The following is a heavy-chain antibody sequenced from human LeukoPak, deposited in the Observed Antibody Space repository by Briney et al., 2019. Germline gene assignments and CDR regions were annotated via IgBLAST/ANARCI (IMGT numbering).Heavy chain of an antibody. CDR2: ICSGGNT. V-gene: IGHV3-53*01. CDR3: ARRYCSGGTCYFFDY. Sequence: GGSLRLSCAASGFTVSSNCMGWVRQAPGKGLEWVSLICSGGNTYYADSVKGRFTISRDDSKNTLYLQMNSLRAEDTAVYYCARRYCSGGTCYFFDYWGQGTLVTVSS. CDR1: GFTVSSNC. D-gene: IGHD2-15*01. J-gene: IGHJ4*02.